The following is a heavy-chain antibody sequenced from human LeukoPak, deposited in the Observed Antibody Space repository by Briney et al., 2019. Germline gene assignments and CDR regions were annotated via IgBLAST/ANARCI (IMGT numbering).Heavy chain of an antibody. CDR1: GFTFSTYA. J-gene: IGHJ4*02. V-gene: IGHV3-23*01. CDR2: ISGSSNNT. CDR3: AKDNGGNGGSWYSPVDF. Sequence: GGSLRLSCAASGFTFSTYAMSWVRQAPGQGLEWVSVISGSSNNTYYADSVKGRFTISRDDSKNTLSLQMSSLRAEDTAVYYCAKDNGGNGGSWYSPVDFWGQGTLVTVSS. D-gene: IGHD2-15*01.